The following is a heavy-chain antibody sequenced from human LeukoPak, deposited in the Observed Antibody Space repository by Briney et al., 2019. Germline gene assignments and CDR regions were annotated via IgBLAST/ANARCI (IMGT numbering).Heavy chain of an antibody. J-gene: IGHJ4*02. V-gene: IGHV3-74*03. CDR1: GFPFSSYW. Sequence: GGSLRLSCEPSGFPFSSYWMLWVRQAPGKGLVWVSRISGDGTIKTYADFVRGRFTISRDNTKNILYLQMNSLRVEDTAIYFCSRSQFDYWGQGVLVTVSS. CDR2: ISGDGTIK. CDR3: SRSQFDY.